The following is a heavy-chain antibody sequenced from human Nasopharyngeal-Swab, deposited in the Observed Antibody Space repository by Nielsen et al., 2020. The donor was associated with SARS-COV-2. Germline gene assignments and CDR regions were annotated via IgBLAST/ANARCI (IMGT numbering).Heavy chain of an antibody. CDR2: ISHNSGT. CDR3: AKECATGWFDL. CDR1: GASITSQY. Sequence: SETLSLTCTVSGASITSQYWSWIRPPPGNWLEWIGYISHNSGTSYNPSLKRRVTMSMDTSKNQFSLRLRSVTATDTAVYYCAKECATGWFDLWGQGTLVTVSS. J-gene: IGHJ5*02. V-gene: IGHV4-59*11.